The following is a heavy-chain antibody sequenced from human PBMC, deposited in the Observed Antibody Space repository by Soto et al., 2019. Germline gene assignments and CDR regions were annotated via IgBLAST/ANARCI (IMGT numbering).Heavy chain of an antibody. J-gene: IGHJ4*02. CDR2: ISGSSGNA. CDR3: AREMAGLGGEYDY. CDR1: GYTFTKYG. D-gene: IGHD3-16*01. V-gene: IGHV1-18*01. Sequence: QVQLVQSGAEVKNPGASVKVSCKTSGYTFTKYGVGWVRQAPGQGLEWMGWISGSSGNANYAEKVQGRITLTTDTSTSTAYIELRSLRSDATALYYCAREMAGLGGEYDYWGQGTLVTVSS.